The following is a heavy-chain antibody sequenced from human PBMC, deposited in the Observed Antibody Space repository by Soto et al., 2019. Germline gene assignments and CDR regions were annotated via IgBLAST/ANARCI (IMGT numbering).Heavy chain of an antibody. Sequence: QVHLVQSEAEVKRPGSSVTVSCKTSGGTFSSNPISWVRQAPGHGLEWIGGIIPIFNTPNYAQSFQDRVTISADRSTNTAYMELTSLQSDDTAVYFWARDQSSVKPREFFSYRNMDVCGQGTAVTVFS. J-gene: IGHJ6*02. CDR3: ARDQSSVKPREFFSYRNMDV. CDR1: GGTFSSNP. D-gene: IGHD4-17*01. CDR2: IIPIFNTP. V-gene: IGHV1-69*06.